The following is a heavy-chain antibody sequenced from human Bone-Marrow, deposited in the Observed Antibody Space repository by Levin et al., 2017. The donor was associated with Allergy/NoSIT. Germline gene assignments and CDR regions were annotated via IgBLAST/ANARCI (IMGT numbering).Heavy chain of an antibody. J-gene: IGHJ5*02. V-gene: IGHV3-30*18. CDR1: GLTFSSYG. D-gene: IGHD3-22*01. Sequence: QTGESLKISCAASGLTFSSYGMHWVRQAPGKGLEWVALISYDGINKKYADSLKCRVTISRDNSKNTLYLQLHSLRTEDTAVYFCAKGDYYDSPMAWGRGTLVSVSS. CDR2: ISYDGINK. CDR3: AKGDYYDSPMA.